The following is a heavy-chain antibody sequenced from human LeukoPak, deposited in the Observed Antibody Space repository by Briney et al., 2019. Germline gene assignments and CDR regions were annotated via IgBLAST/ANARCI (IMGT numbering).Heavy chain of an antibody. CDR3: ASITMVRGVKPPDY. CDR2: ISYDGSKK. V-gene: IGHV3-30*03. Sequence: GGPLRLSWAASGFTFSSYGMHWVRQAPGKGLEGVAVISYDGSKKYYADSVKGRFTISRDNSKNTLYLQMNSLRAEDTAVYYCASITMVRGVKPPDYWGQGTLVTVSS. D-gene: IGHD3-10*01. CDR1: GFTFSSYG. J-gene: IGHJ4*02.